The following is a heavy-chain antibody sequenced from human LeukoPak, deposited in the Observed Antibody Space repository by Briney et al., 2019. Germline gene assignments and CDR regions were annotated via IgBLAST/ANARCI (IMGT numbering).Heavy chain of an antibody. CDR2: IKSKTDGETT. CDR3: TTLPRNLRFLEWLYPDY. Sequence: GGSLRLSCAASGFTFSNAWMSWVRQAPGKGLEWVGRIKSKTDGETTDYAAPVKGGFTISRDDSKNTLYLQMNSLKTEDTAMYYCTTLPRNLRFLEWLYPDYWGQGTLVTVSS. CDR1: GFTFSNAW. D-gene: IGHD3-3*01. J-gene: IGHJ4*02. V-gene: IGHV3-15*01.